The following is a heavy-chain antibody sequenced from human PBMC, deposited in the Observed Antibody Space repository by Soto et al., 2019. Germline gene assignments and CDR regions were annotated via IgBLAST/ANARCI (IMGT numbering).Heavy chain of an antibody. Sequence: PSETLSLTCTVSGGSISSYYWSWIRQPPGKGLEWIGYIYYSGSTNYNPSLKSRVTISVDTSKNQFSLKLSSVTAADTAVYYCARGRFWSGYFNPYYYGMEVWGQGTTVTVSS. V-gene: IGHV4-59*01. CDR2: IYYSGST. D-gene: IGHD3-3*01. J-gene: IGHJ6*02. CDR3: ARGRFWSGYFNPYYYGMEV. CDR1: GGSISSYY.